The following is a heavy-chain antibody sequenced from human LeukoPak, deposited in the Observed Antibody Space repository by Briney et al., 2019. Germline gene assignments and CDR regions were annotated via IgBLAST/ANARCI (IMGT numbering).Heavy chain of an antibody. V-gene: IGHV3-23*01. CDR1: GFTFSSYA. Sequence: GGSLRLSCAASGFTFSSYAMSWVRQAPGKGLEWVSAISGSGGSRYYADSVKGRFTISRDNSKNTLYLQMNSLRAEDTAVYYCAKDWTSGSYPSFDYWGQGTLVTVSS. CDR2: ISGSGGSR. CDR3: AKDWTSGSYPSFDY. J-gene: IGHJ4*02. D-gene: IGHD1-26*01.